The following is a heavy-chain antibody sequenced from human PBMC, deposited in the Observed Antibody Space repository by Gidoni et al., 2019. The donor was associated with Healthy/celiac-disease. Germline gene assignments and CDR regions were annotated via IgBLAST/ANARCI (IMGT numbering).Heavy chain of an antibody. V-gene: IGHV3-23*01. CDR3: AKDPVIAAAGTNYYYGMDV. D-gene: IGHD6-13*01. CDR1: AFTFSRDA. CDR2: ISGSGGST. Sequence: EVQLLESGGGLVQPGGSLGLSCAASAFTFSRDARSWVRQALGEGLEWVSAISGSGGSTYYADSVKGRFTISRDNSKNTLYLQMNSLRAEDTAVYYCAKDPVIAAAGTNYYYGMDVWGQGTTVTVSS. J-gene: IGHJ6*02.